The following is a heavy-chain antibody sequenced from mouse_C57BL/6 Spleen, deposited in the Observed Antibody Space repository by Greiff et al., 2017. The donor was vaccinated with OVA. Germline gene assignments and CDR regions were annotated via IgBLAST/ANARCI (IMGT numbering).Heavy chain of an antibody. D-gene: IGHD1-1*01. Sequence: EVQLQQSGPELVKPGASVKISCKASGYTFTDYYMNWVKQSHGKSLEWIGDINPNNGGTSYNQKFKGKATLTVDKSSSTAYMELRSLTSEDSAVYYCAMPYGSSYWFAYWGQGTLVTVSA. CDR2: INPNNGGT. V-gene: IGHV1-26*01. CDR1: GYTFTDYY. CDR3: AMPYGSSYWFAY. J-gene: IGHJ3*01.